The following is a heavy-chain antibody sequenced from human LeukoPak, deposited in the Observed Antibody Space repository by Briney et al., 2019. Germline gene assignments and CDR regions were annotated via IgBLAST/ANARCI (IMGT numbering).Heavy chain of an antibody. J-gene: IGHJ5*02. V-gene: IGHV4-39*01. CDR2: IYYSGST. Sequence: PSETLSLTCTVSGGSISSSSYYWGWIRQPPGKGLEWTGSIYYSGSTYYNPSLKSRVTISVDTSKYQFSLKLSSVTAADTAVYYCARHVARITGTTRWFDPWGQGTLVTVSS. CDR3: ARHVARITGTTRWFDP. CDR1: GGSISSSSYY. D-gene: IGHD1-7*01.